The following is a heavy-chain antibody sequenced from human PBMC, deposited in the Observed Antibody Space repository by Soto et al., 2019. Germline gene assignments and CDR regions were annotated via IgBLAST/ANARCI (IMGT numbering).Heavy chain of an antibody. CDR1: GYTLTELS. D-gene: IGHD5-12*01. CDR3: ATAGERADYTFFDY. J-gene: IGHJ4*02. CDR2: FDPEDGET. V-gene: IGHV1-24*01. Sequence: GSSVKVSCKVSGYTLTELSMHWVRQALGKGLEWVGGFDPEDGETIYAQKFQGRVTMTEDTSTDTAYMELSSLRSEDTAVYYCATAGERADYTFFDYWGQGTLVTVSS.